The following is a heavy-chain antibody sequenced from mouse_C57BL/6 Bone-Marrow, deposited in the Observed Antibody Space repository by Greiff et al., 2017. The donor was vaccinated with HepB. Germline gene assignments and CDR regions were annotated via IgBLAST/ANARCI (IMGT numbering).Heavy chain of an antibody. CDR3: TRDGPSWFAY. CDR2: ISSGGDYI. CDR1: GFTFSSYA. J-gene: IGHJ3*01. Sequence: EVHLVESGEGLVKPGGSLKLSCAASGFTFSSYAMSWVRQTPEKRLEWVAYISSGGDYIYYADTVKGRFTISRDNARNTLYLQMSSLKSEDTAMYYCTRDGPSWFAYWGQGTLVTVSA. D-gene: IGHD2-3*01. V-gene: IGHV5-9-1*02.